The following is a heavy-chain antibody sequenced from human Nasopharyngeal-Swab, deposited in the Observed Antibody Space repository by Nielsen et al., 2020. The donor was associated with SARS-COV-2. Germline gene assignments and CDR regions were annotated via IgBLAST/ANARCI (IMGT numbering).Heavy chain of an antibody. J-gene: IGHJ4*02. D-gene: IGHD3-22*01. CDR3: ARGIERGNKVVAVMIGVEYHFDY. V-gene: IGHV4-34*04. CDR2: INHSGNT. Sequence: VRQMPGKGLVWSGEINHSGNTNDNPTLKRRATISIETSKNQFSLKLSSETAADPAVYYCARGIERGNKVVAVMIGVEYHFDYWGQGNLVTVSS.